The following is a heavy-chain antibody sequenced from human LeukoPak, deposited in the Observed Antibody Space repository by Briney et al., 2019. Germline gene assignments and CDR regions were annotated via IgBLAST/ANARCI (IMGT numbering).Heavy chain of an antibody. J-gene: IGHJ5*02. CDR3: ARDKSGSPHNWFDP. V-gene: IGHV4-4*07. D-gene: IGHD6-25*01. CDR1: GGSITTYY. Sequence: SETLPLTCTVSGGSITTYYWSWIRQPAGKGLEWIGRVYSSGSTKYNPSLKSRVTMSVDTSKNQFSLKLSSVTAADTAVYYCARDKSGSPHNWFDPWGQGTLVSVSS. CDR2: VYSSGST.